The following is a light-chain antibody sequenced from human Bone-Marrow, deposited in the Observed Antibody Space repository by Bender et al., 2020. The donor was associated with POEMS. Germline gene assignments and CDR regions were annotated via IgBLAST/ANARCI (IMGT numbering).Light chain of an antibody. CDR1: SSDVGGYNY. J-gene: IGLJ2*01. CDR3: QAWDSRKGV. V-gene: IGLV2-14*01. Sequence: QSALTQPASVSASLGHSITISCTGTSSDVGGYNYFSWYQPHPGKAPKLMIYEVSNRPSGVSNRFSGSNSGNTATLTISGTQAMDEADYYCQAWDSRKGVFGGGTKLTVL. CDR2: EVS.